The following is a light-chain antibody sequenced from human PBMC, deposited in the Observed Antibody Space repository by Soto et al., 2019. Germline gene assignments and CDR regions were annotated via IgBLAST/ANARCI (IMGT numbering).Light chain of an antibody. CDR2: EDN. CDR1: SSSIGNNY. V-gene: IGLV1-51*01. J-gene: IGLJ3*02. Sequence: QSVLTQPPSVSAAPGQKVAISCSGSSSSIGNNYISWYQQLPGTTPKLLIYEDNKRPSGIPDRFSGSKSGTSATLDITGLQTGDEADYYCGTWDSSLSAGVFGGGTKLTVL. CDR3: GTWDSSLSAGV.